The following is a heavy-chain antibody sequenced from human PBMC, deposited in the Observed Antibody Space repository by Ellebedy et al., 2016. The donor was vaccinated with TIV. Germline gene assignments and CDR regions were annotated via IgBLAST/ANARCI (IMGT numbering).Heavy chain of an antibody. V-gene: IGHV1-18*01. D-gene: IGHD1-7*01. J-gene: IGHJ4*02. Sequence: AASVKVSCKASGYTFTSYGITWVRQAPGQGLDWMGWISTYNGNTNFAQKLQGRVTMTTDTSTSTAYMELRSLRSDDTAVYYCARARNYWDVDYWGQGTLVTASS. CDR2: ISTYNGNT. CDR1: GYTFTSYG. CDR3: ARARNYWDVDY.